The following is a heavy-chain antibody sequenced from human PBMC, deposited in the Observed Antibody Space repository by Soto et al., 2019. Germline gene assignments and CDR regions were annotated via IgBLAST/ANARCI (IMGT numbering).Heavy chain of an antibody. CDR2: IWYDGSKQ. D-gene: IGHD3-10*01. CDR1: GFTFSSYG. V-gene: IGHV3-33*01. CDR3: ARDPGVTNYYFDD. Sequence: QVQLVESGGGVVQPGTSLRLSCAPSGFTFSSYGMHWVRQAPGKGLEWVAVIWYDGSKQYYADSVKGRFTISRDNSKNTLYLELNSLRDEDRAVDYCARDPGVTNYYFDDWGQGTLVTVSS. J-gene: IGHJ4*02.